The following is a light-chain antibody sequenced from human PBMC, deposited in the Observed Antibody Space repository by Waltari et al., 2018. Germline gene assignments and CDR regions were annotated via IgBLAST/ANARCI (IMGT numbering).Light chain of an antibody. J-gene: IGKJ3*01. CDR3: QQSYSFPIT. V-gene: IGKV1-39*01. Sequence: QMTQSPSSLSVSVGDRVTITCRASRNIGRYLNWYQQKPGKAPKLLISLTSNLQSGVPSRFTGSGSGTDFTLTISSLQPEDFAHYYCQQSYSFPITFGPGTKVEIK. CDR2: LTS. CDR1: RNIGRY.